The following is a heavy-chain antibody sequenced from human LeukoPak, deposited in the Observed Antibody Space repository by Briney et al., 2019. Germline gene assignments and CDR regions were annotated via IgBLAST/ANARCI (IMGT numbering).Heavy chain of an antibody. Sequence: PGGSLRLSCAASGFTFSSSAMHWVRQAPAKGLEWVAVISRDGAHNYYADSVKGRFTISRDNSKNTLYLQMNRLRPEDTAVYYCARSRPQYYGSGIDYWGQGTLVTVSS. J-gene: IGHJ4*02. CDR1: GFTFSSSA. CDR2: ISRDGAHN. CDR3: ARSRPQYYGSGIDY. D-gene: IGHD3-10*01. V-gene: IGHV3-30*01.